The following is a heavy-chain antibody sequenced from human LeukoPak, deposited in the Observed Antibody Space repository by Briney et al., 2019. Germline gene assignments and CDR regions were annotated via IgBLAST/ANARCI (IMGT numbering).Heavy chain of an antibody. D-gene: IGHD6-13*01. CDR1: GYTFTSYF. CDR2: INPSGGST. CDR3: ARQGSSWFDY. J-gene: IGHJ4*02. V-gene: IGHV1-46*01. Sequence: RASVKVSCKASGYTFTSYFMHWARQAPGQGLEWMGIINPSGGSTSYAQKFQGRVTMTRDTSTSTVYMELSSLRSEDTAVYYCARQGSSWFDYWGQGTLVTVSS.